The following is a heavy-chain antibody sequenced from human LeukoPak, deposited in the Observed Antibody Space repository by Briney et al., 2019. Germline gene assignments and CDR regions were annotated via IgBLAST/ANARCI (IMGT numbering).Heavy chain of an antibody. CDR2: ISGSGGST. J-gene: IGHJ3*02. CDR3: AARITMIVVVISGAFDI. D-gene: IGHD3-22*01. Sequence: PGGSLRLSCAASGFTFSSYAMSWVRQAPGKGLEWVSAISGSGGSTYYADSVKGRFTISRDNSKNTLYLQMNSLRAEDTAVYYCAARITMIVVVISGAFDIWGQGTMVTVSS. V-gene: IGHV3-23*01. CDR1: GFTFSSYA.